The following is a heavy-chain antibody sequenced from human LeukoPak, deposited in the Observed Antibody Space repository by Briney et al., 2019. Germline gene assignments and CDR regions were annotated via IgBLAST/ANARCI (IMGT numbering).Heavy chain of an antibody. V-gene: IGHV3-7*01. CDR2: INQDGSEK. CDR3: ASDRDYYDSSGHLFDY. D-gene: IGHD3-22*01. CDR1: GFTFRSYW. J-gene: IGHJ4*02. Sequence: GGSLRLSCAASGFTFRSYWMSWVRQAPGKGLEWVANINQDGSEKYYVDSVKGRFTISRDNAKSSLYLQMNSLRVEDTAVYYCASDRDYYDSSGHLFDYWGQGTLVTVSS.